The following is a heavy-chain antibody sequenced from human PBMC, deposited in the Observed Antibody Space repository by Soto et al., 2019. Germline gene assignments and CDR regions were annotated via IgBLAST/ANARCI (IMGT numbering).Heavy chain of an antibody. V-gene: IGHV4-31*03. Sequence: PWETLSLTCTVSGGSISSGGYYWSWIRQHPGKGLEWIGYIYYSGSTYYNPSLKSRVTISVDTSKNQFSLKLSSVTAADTAVYYCARDIGRMDYICFDPWGQGTLVTVSS. D-gene: IGHD2-15*01. CDR3: ARDIGRMDYICFDP. CDR1: GGSISSGGYY. J-gene: IGHJ5*02. CDR2: IYYSGST.